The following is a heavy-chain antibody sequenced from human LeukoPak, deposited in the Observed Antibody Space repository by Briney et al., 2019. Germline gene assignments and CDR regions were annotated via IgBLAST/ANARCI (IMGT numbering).Heavy chain of an antibody. J-gene: IGHJ4*02. V-gene: IGHV3-7*01. CDR1: GFTFSSYW. CDR2: IKQDGSEK. CDR3: ARGDYGDYEAPFDY. D-gene: IGHD4-17*01. Sequence: GGSLRLSCAASGFTFSSYWMSWVRQAPGKGLEWVANIKQDGSEKYYVDSVKGRFTISRDNAKNSLYLQMNSLRAEDTAVYYCARGDYGDYEAPFDYWGQGTLVTVSS.